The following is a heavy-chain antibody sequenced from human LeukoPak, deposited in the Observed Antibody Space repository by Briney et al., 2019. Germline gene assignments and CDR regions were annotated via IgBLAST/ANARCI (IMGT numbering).Heavy chain of an antibody. CDR1: GGSISSYY. D-gene: IGHD4-11*01. Sequence: SETLSLTCTVSGGSISSYYWSWIRQPPGKGLEWIGYIYYSGSTNYNPSLKSRVTISVDTSKNQFSLKLSSVIAADTAVYYCARLTTGRFDPWGQGTLVTVSS. J-gene: IGHJ5*02. CDR3: ARLTTGRFDP. V-gene: IGHV4-59*08. CDR2: IYYSGST.